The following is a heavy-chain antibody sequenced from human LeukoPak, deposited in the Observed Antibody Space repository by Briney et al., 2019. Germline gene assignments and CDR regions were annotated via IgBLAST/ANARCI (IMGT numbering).Heavy chain of an antibody. Sequence: QSGGSLRLSCAASGFTFSSYGMHWVRQAPGKGLEWVAVISYDGSNKYYADSVKGRFTISRDNSKNTLHLQMNSLRAEDTAVYYCARDGIAAAGTLLRGYGMDVWGQGTTVTVSS. J-gene: IGHJ6*02. CDR1: GFTFSSYG. V-gene: IGHV3-30*03. CDR3: ARDGIAAAGTLLRGYGMDV. D-gene: IGHD6-13*01. CDR2: ISYDGSNK.